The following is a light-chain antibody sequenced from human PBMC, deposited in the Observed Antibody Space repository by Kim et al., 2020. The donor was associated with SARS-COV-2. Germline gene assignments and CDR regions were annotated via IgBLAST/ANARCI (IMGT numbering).Light chain of an antibody. J-gene: IGLJ2*01. CDR3: SSWEDSMRGIV. CDR1: IADDGIKY. CDR2: GNN. Sequence: GQRTTFFGCAGIADDGIKYVSWYQQHPGTAPKLLIFGNNQRPSGVSDRFSGSKSGTSASLAISGLRSEDEAHYFCSSWEDSMRGIVFGEGTQLTVL. V-gene: IGLV1-47*01.